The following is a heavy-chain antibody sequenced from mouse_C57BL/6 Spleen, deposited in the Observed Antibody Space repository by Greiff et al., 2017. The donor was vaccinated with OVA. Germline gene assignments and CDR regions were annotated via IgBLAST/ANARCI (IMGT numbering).Heavy chain of an antibody. CDR2: IYPYDSET. J-gene: IGHJ3*01. CDR3: ARRDGNSWFAY. CDR1: GYTFTRYW. Sequence: QVQLQQPGAELVRPGSSVKLSCKASGYTFTRYWMDWVKQRPGQGLEWIGNIYPYDSETHYNQKFKDKATLTVDKSSSTAYMQLSSLTSEDSAVYYCARRDGNSWFAYWGQGTLVTVSA. V-gene: IGHV1-61*01. D-gene: IGHD2-1*01.